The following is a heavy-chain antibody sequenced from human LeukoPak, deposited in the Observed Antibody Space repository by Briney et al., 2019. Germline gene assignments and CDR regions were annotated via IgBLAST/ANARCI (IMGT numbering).Heavy chain of an antibody. V-gene: IGHV6-1*01. CDR1: GDSVSSSDAT. D-gene: IGHD4-11*01. Sequence: SQTLSLTCDISGDSVSSSDATWNWIRQSPSRGLEWLGRTYYRSKWSNDYALSVKSRITINSDTAKNQFSLQPNSVTPEDTAVYYCARASYRAFYIWGQGTMVTVSS. CDR3: ARASYRAFYI. CDR2: TYYRSKWSN. J-gene: IGHJ3*02.